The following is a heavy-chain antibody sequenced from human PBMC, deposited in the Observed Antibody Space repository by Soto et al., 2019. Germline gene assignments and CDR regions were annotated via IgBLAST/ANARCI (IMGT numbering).Heavy chain of an antibody. CDR1: GYTLTDLY. CDR2: INPNSGGT. V-gene: IGHV1-2*02. J-gene: IGHJ4*02. D-gene: IGHD2-8*01. CDR3: AGDGGYCFNGVCYADY. Sequence: ASVKVSCKASGYTLTDLYMHWVRQAPGQGLEWMGWINPNSGGTKYAQKFQGRVTMTRDTSISTVYMELSRLRSDDTAVYFCAGDGGYCFNGVCYADYWGQGTLVTVSS.